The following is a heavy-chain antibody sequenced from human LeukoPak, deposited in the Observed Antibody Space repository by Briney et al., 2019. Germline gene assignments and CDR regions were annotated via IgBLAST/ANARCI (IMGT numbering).Heavy chain of an antibody. D-gene: IGHD3-22*01. V-gene: IGHV4-59*01. J-gene: IGHJ5*02. Sequence: SETLSLTCTVSGGSISSYYWSWIRQPPGKGLEWIGYIYYSGSTNYNPSLKSRVTISVDTSKNQFSLKLSSVTAADTAVYYCAGVGYYYDSSGFNWFDPWGQGTLVTVSS. CDR2: IYYSGST. CDR3: AGVGYYYDSSGFNWFDP. CDR1: GGSISSYY.